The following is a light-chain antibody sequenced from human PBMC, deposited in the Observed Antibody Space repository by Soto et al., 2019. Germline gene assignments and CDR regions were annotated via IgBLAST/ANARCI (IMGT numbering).Light chain of an antibody. CDR1: QSVPSRY. CDR3: QQYGRSPWT. V-gene: IGKV3-20*01. CDR2: GAS. Sequence: EIVLTHSPGTLSLSRGERATLXXXXSQSVPSRYLAWYLQKPGQAPRLLIYGASSRATAIPDRFSGSGSGTDFILTISRLEPEDFAVYYCQQYGRSPWTFGQGTKVHI. J-gene: IGKJ1*01.